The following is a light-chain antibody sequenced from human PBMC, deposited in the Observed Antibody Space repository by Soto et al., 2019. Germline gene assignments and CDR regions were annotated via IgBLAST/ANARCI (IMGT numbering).Light chain of an antibody. CDR1: QSISAY. V-gene: IGKV1-12*02. Sequence: PSTQSPASMSASVGDRVTITCRASQSISAYLNWYQQKQGKAPKLLIYAASSLQSGVPSRFSRSGSGTDFTPTISSLQPEDLATDYCQQANSFLSVTFGQGTKV. CDR2: AAS. J-gene: IGKJ1*01. CDR3: QQANSFLSVT.